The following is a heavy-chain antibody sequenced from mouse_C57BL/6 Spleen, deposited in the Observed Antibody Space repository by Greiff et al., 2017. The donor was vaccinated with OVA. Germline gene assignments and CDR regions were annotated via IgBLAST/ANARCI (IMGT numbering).Heavy chain of an antibody. Sequence: VKLQQPGAELVMPGASVKLSCKASGYTFTSYWMHWVKQRPGQGLEWIGEIDPSDSYTNYNQKFKGKSTLTVDKSSSTAYMQLSSLTSEDSAVYYCARREGSWFAYWGQGTLVTVSA. J-gene: IGHJ3*01. V-gene: IGHV1-69*01. CDR3: ARREGSWFAY. CDR1: GYTFTSYW. CDR2: IDPSDSYT.